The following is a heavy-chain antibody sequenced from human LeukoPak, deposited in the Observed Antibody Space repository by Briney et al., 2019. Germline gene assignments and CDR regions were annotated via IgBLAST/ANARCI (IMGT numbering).Heavy chain of an antibody. CDR1: GYTSTDYL. D-gene: IGHD5/OR15-5a*01. Sequence: ASVKVSCKVSGYTSTDYLIHWVRQVPGQGLEWMGWISAYNGNTNYAQKLQGRVTMTTDTSTSTAYMELRSLRSDDTAVYYCARVVYGGLGVYDYFDYWGQGTLVTVSS. V-gene: IGHV1-18*04. J-gene: IGHJ4*02. CDR2: ISAYNGNT. CDR3: ARVVYGGLGVYDYFDY.